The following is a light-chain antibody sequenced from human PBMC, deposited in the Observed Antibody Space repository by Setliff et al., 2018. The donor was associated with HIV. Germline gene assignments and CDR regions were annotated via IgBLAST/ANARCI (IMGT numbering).Light chain of an antibody. V-gene: IGLV1-40*01. Sequence: QSVLTQPPSVSGAPGQRVTMSCTGSSSNIGAGFDVHWYQHLPGKAPKLLIYDNTNRPSGVPDRFSGSKSGTSASLAITGLQAEDGADYYCQSYDKSLTGSAVFGTGTKVTVL. CDR2: DNT. CDR1: SSNIGAGFD. CDR3: QSYDKSLTGSAV. J-gene: IGLJ1*01.